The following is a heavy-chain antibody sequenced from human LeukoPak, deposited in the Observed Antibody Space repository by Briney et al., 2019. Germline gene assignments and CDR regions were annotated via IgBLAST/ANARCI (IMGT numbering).Heavy chain of an antibody. J-gene: IGHJ4*02. CDR2: ISVSGGVR. CDR3: ARDRGYFYDQLDY. V-gene: IGHV3-48*02. Sequence: TGGSLRLSCVASGYPFSSYSMNWIRQAPGKGLEGVSYISVSGGVRSYADSVKGRFTISRGDARNSLYLQMNSLKDEDTAVYYCARDRGYFYDQLDYWGQGTLVTVSS. D-gene: IGHD2/OR15-2a*01. CDR1: GYPFSSYS.